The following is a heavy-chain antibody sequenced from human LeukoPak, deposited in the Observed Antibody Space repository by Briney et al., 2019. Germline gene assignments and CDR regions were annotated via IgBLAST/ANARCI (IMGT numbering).Heavy chain of an antibody. CDR2: INHSGST. CDR3: AMRGGYSDNNWFAP. J-gene: IGHJ5*02. Sequence: SETLSLTCAVYGGSFSGYYWSWIRHPPGKGLEWIGEINHSGSTNYNPPLKSRVTISVDPPKTQFPLKLSSVPAADTAVYYCAMRGGYSDNNWFAPGGQGTLVTVSS. D-gene: IGHD1-26*01. CDR1: GGSFSGYY. V-gene: IGHV4-34*01.